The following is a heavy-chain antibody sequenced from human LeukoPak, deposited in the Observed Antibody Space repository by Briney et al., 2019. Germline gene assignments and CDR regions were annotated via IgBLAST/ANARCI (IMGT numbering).Heavy chain of an antibody. CDR3: ARQAIVVVPAAIREYYYYMDV. V-gene: IGHV5-51*01. CDR2: IYPGDSDT. D-gene: IGHD2-2*02. Sequence: GESLKISCKGSGYSFTSYWIGWVRQMPGKGLEWMGIIYPGDSDTRYSPSFQGQVTISADKSISTAYLQWSSLEASDTAMYYCARQAIVVVPAAIREYYYYMDVWGKGTTVTVSS. J-gene: IGHJ6*03. CDR1: GYSFTSYW.